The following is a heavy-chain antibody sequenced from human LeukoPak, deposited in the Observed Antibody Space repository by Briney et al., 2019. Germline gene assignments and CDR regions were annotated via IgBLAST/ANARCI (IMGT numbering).Heavy chain of an antibody. D-gene: IGHD3-22*01. Sequence: GGSLRLSCAASGFTFDDYAMHWVRQAPGKGLEWVSGISWNSGSIGYADSVKGRFTISRDNARNSLYLQMNSLRAEDTALYYCAKDTSYGSSGYYDYWGQGTLVTVSS. J-gene: IGHJ4*02. V-gene: IGHV3-9*01. CDR1: GFTFDDYA. CDR2: ISWNSGSI. CDR3: AKDTSYGSSGYYDY.